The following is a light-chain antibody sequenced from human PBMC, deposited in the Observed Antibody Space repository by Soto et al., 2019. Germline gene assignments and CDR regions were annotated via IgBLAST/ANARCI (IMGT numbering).Light chain of an antibody. V-gene: IGLV2-14*01. CDR3: SAFGGSGV. J-gene: IGLJ1*01. CDR1: SSDIGRYNY. CDR2: EVA. Sequence: QSALTQPDSVSGSPGQSIAISCTGTSSDIGRYNYVSWYQQHPGKAPKLVIYEVANRPSGVSNRFSGSKSGNTASLTITGLQADDEADYYCSAFGGSGVFGTGTKLTVL.